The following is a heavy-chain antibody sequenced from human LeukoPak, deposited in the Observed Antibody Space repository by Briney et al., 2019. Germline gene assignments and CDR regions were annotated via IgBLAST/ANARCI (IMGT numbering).Heavy chain of an antibody. J-gene: IGHJ6*02. Sequence: HPGGSLRLSCAASGFTFSSNWMYWVRQAPGKGLVWVSRVNSDGSDTAYADSVKGRFTISRDNVNNILHLQMNSLRAEDTAVYYCVRNNWNSVYYGMDVWGQGTTVTVSS. CDR2: VNSDGSDT. D-gene: IGHD1-7*01. CDR1: GFTFSSNW. V-gene: IGHV3-74*01. CDR3: VRNNWNSVYYGMDV.